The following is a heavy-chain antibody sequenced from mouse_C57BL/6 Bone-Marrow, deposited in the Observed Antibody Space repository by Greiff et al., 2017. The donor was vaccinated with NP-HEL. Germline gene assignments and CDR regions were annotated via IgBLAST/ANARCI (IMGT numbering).Heavy chain of an antibody. CDR2: IWRGGST. J-gene: IGHJ1*03. CDR1: GFSLTSYG. V-gene: IGHV2-2*01. Sequence: QVQLQQSGPGLVQPSPSLSITCTVSGFSLTSYGVHWVRQSPGKGLEWLGVIWRGGSTACNEAFISRLSIIKDNSKSQVFYKMNSRQADDTAIYYCCRIDPLWYFDVWGTGTTVTVSS. CDR3: CRIDPLWYFDV.